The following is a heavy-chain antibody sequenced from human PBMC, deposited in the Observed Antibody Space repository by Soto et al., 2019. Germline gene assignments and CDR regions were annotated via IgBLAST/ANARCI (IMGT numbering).Heavy chain of an antibody. CDR3: AKDTRPGVYYSYYGMDV. CDR1: GFTFSSYA. Sequence: VGSLRLSCAASGFTFSSYAMSWVRQAPGKGLEWVSAISGSGGSTYYADSVKGRFTISRDNSKNTVYLQMNSLRVDDTAVYYCAKDTRPGVYYSYYGMDVWGQGTTVTVSS. CDR2: ISGSGGST. D-gene: IGHD3-10*01. J-gene: IGHJ6*02. V-gene: IGHV3-23*01.